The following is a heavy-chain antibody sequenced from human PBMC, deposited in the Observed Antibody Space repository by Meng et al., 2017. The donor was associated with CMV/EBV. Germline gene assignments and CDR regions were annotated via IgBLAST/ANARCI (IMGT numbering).Heavy chain of an antibody. CDR1: GFTFSSYA. CDR2: ISYDGSNK. J-gene: IGHJ6*02. V-gene: IGHV3-30*04. Sequence: GESLKISCAAPGFTFSSYAMHWVRQAPGKGLEWVAVISYDGSNKYYADSVKGRFTISRDNSKNTLYLQMNSLRAEDTAVYYCARGSHYYYYGMDVWGQGTTVTVSS. CDR3: ARGSHYYYYGMDV.